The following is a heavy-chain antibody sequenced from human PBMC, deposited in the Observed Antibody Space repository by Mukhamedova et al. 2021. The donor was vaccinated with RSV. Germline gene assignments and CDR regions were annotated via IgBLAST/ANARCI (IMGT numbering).Heavy chain of an antibody. Sequence: VKGLFTISRDNAKNSLYLQMNSLRAEDTAVYYCARDRGGGGGSCLYWGQGTLVTVSS. D-gene: IGHD2-15*01. J-gene: IGHJ4*02. CDR3: ARDRGGGGGSCLY. V-gene: IGHV3-21*01.